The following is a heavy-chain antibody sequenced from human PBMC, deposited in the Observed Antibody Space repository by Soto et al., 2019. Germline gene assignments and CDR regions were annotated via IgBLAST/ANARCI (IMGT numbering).Heavy chain of an antibody. J-gene: IGHJ5*02. CDR3: ARCYASCLDQ. D-gene: IGHD3-16*01. CDR2: IYYSGST. Sequence: PSETLSLTCAVSGASFGTYYWSWIRQPPGKGLKWIGYIYYSGSTNYNPSLKSRVTISVDTSKNQFSLKLSSVTAADTAVYYCARCYASCLDQWGQATQVTV. V-gene: IGHV4-59*08. CDR1: GASFGTYY.